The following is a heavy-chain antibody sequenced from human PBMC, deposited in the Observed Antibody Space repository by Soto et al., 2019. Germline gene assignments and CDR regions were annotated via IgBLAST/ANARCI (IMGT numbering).Heavy chain of an antibody. CDR3: TRDGDGRMTTNPYYYYGMDV. J-gene: IGHJ6*02. D-gene: IGHD2-21*02. CDR1: GGSIGGYY. CDR2: VYYRGGA. Sequence: SETLSLTCTVSGGSIGGYYWSWIRQPPGKGLDWIGNVYYRGGAKYNPSVKRRVSISVDPSKNQFSLNLSSVTAADTAVYYCTRDGDGRMTTNPYYYYGMDVWGPGITVTVSS. V-gene: IGHV4-59*01.